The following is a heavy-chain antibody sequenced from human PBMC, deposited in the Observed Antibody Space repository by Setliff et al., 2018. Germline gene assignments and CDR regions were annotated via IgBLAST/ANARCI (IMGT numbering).Heavy chain of an antibody. J-gene: IGHJ6*02. CDR3: ARDSSPYGFDV. CDR2: MYYSGNT. V-gene: IGHV4-59*01. Sequence: PSETLSLTCTISGGFTSSFYWTWIRQPPGRGLEWIGYMYYSGNTNYNPSLKGRVTISVDTSRTSFSLKMTSVTVADTAVYYCARDSSPYGFDVWGPGTTVTVSS. CDR1: GGFTSSFY.